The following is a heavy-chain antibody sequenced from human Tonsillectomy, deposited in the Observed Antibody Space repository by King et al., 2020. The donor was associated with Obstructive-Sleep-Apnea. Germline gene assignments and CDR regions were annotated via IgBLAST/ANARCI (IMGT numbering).Heavy chain of an antibody. J-gene: IGHJ4*02. Sequence: QLQESGPGLVKPSETLSLTCTVSGYSISSDYYWGWIRQPPGKGLEWIATIYHSGSTYYNPSLKSRVTISVDTSKNQFSLRLRSVPAADTAVYYCARVGPSQTDYWGQGTLVTVSS. D-gene: IGHD3-16*01. CDR1: GYSISSDYY. CDR3: ARVGPSQTDY. V-gene: IGHV4-38-2*02. CDR2: IYHSGST.